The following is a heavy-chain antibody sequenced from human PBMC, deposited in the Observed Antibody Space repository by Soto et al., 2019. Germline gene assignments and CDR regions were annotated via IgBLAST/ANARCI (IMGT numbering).Heavy chain of an antibody. CDR1: GYTFTSYG. Sequence: QVQLVQSGAEVKKPGASVKVSCKASGYTFTSYGISWVRQAPGQGLEWMGWISAYNGNTNYAQKLQGRVTMTTDTYTSTAYLELRSLRSDDTAVYYCAGDKQMVRGGVGYYYGMDVWGQGTTVTVSS. D-gene: IGHD3-10*01. CDR3: AGDKQMVRGGVGYYYGMDV. J-gene: IGHJ6*02. CDR2: ISAYNGNT. V-gene: IGHV1-18*01.